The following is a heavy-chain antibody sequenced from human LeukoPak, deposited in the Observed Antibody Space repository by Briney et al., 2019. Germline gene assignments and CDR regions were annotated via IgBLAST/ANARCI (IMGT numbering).Heavy chain of an antibody. CDR3: ARGLRRRGGASSGYYYVFDY. CDR1: GGSISSSNW. Sequence: SGTLSLTCAVSGGSISSSNWWSWVRQPPGKGLEWIGEIYHSGSTNYNPSLKSRVTISVDTSKNQFSLKLSSVTAADTAVYYCARGLRRRGGASSGYYYVFDYWGQGTLVTVSS. V-gene: IGHV4-4*02. D-gene: IGHD3-22*01. J-gene: IGHJ4*02. CDR2: IYHSGST.